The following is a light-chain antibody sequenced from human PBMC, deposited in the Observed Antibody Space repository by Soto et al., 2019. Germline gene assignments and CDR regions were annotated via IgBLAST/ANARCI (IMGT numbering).Light chain of an antibody. V-gene: IGKV3-20*01. CDR3: RQYGSSGT. CDR1: QSVSNNY. J-gene: IGKJ1*01. CDR2: GAS. Sequence: EIVLTQSPGTLSLSPGERATLSCRASQSVSNNYLAWYQQKPGQAPRLLIYGASNRATGIPDRFSGSGSGTDSTVTISRLEPEDFAVYSSRQYGSSGTFXQGTEVDIK.